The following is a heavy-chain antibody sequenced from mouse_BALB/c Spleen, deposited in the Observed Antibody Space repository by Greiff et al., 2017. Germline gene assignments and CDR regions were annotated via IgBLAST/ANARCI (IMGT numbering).Heavy chain of an antibody. D-gene: IGHD2-1*01. CDR2: IRLKSDNYAT. CDR3: TRYGNYVRAMDY. V-gene: IGHV6-6*02. Sequence: EVKLMESGGGLVQPGGSMKLSCVASGFTFSSYWMSWVRQSPEKGLEWVAEIRLKSDNYATHYAESVKGKFTISRDDSKSRLYLQMNSLRAEDTGIYYCTRYGNYVRAMDYWGQGTSVTVSS. CDR1: GFTFSSYW. J-gene: IGHJ4*01.